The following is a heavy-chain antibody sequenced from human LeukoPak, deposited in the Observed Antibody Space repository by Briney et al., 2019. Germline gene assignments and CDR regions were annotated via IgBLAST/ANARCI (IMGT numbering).Heavy chain of an antibody. J-gene: IGHJ3*02. CDR2: IRSDGSNK. V-gene: IGHV3-30*02. Sequence: PGGSLRLSCAASGFTFSSYGMHWVRQAPGKGLEWVAFIRSDGSNKYYADSVKGRFTISRDNSKNTLYLQMNSLRAEDTAVYFCAKDQQSDLYAFDIWGQGTMVTVSS. CDR1: GFTFSSYG. CDR3: AKDQQSDLYAFDI. D-gene: IGHD1/OR15-1a*01.